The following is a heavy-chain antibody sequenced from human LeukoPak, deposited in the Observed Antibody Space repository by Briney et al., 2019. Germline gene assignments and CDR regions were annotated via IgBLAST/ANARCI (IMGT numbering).Heavy chain of an antibody. CDR2: ISSSNNYI. J-gene: IGHJ4*02. D-gene: IGHD4-17*01. CDR3: ARDQGLTTVTTFTFDY. Sequence: PGGSLRLSCAASGFTFSSYSMNWVRQAPGKGLEWVSSISSSNNYIFYADSVRGRFTISRDNAKDSLYLQMNSLRAEDTAVYYCARDQGLTTVTTFTFDYWGQGTLVTVSS. V-gene: IGHV3-21*01. CDR1: GFTFSSYS.